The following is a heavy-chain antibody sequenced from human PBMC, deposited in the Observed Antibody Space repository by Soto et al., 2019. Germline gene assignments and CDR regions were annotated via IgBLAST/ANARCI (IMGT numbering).Heavy chain of an antibody. D-gene: IGHD2-15*01. V-gene: IGHV4-34*01. CDR3: ARDWGAATRYYYMDV. CDR2: INHSGST. J-gene: IGHJ6*03. CDR1: GGSFSGYY. Sequence: SETLSLTCAVYGGSFSGYYWSWIRQPPGKGLEWIGEINHSGSTNYNPSLKSRVTISVDTSKNQFSLKLSSVTAADTAVYYCARDWGAATRYYYMDVWGKGTTVTVSS.